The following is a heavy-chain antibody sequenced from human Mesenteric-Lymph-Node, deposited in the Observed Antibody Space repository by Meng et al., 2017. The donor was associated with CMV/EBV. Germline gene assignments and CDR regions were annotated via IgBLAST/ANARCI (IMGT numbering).Heavy chain of an antibody. V-gene: IGHV3-23*01. D-gene: IGHD1-26*01. CDR1: GFTFSNFA. Sequence: GESLKISCAASGFTFSNFAMSWVRQAPGKGLEWVFAITGSGGSTYYADSVKGRFTISRDNSKNTLYLQMNSLRAEDTAVYYCAREGGSYYYFDYWGQGTLVTVSS. J-gene: IGHJ4*02. CDR3: AREGGSYYYFDY. CDR2: ITGSGGST.